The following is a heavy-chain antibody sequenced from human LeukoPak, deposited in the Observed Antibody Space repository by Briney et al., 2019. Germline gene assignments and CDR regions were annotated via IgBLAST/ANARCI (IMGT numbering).Heavy chain of an antibody. CDR3: AKQYSSDWNGLAEYFQH. J-gene: IGHJ1*01. CDR1: GFTFSSYW. D-gene: IGHD6-19*01. Sequence: PGGSLRLSCAASGFTFSSYWMHWVRQAPGKGLVWVSRINTDGRSTSYVDSVKGRFTISRDNSKNTLYLQMNSLRAEDTAVYYCAKQYSSDWNGLAEYFQHWGQGTLLTVSS. V-gene: IGHV3-74*01. CDR2: INTDGRST.